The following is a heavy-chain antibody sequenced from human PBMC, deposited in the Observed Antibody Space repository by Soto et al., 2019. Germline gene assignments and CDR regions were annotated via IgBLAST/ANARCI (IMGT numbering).Heavy chain of an antibody. V-gene: IGHV2-5*02. CDR1: GFSLSSPAVG. Sequence: QITLKESGPTLVKPTQTLTLTCTFSGFSLSSPAVGVNWIRQPPGKALEWLALIYWDDDKQYSPSLRSRLTITKDTSKIQVVLTMTYMDPVDTATYYCAHGSGWLSDYWGQGTLVTVSS. J-gene: IGHJ4*02. CDR2: IYWDDDK. CDR3: AHGSGWLSDY. D-gene: IGHD6-19*01.